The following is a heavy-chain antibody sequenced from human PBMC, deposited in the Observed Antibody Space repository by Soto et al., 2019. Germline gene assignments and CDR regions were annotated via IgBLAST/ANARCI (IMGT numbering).Heavy chain of an antibody. V-gene: IGHV1-18*01. J-gene: IGHJ6*02. Sequence: GASVKVSCKASGYTFTSYGISWVRQAPGQGLEWMGWISAYNGNTNYAQKLQGRVTMTTDTSTSTAYMELRSLRSDDTAVYYCARGDYDFTLGVYYYYGMDVWGQGTTVTVSS. CDR3: ARGDYDFTLGVYYYYGMDV. D-gene: IGHD3-3*01. CDR1: GYTFTSYG. CDR2: ISAYNGNT.